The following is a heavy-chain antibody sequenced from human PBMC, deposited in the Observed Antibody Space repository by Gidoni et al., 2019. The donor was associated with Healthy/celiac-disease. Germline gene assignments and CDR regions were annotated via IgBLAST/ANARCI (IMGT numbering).Heavy chain of an antibody. J-gene: IGHJ6*03. Sequence: QVQLVQSGAEVKKPGSSVKVSCKASGVTFRSYAISWVRQAPGQGLEWMGGIIPIFGTANYAQKFQGRVTITADESTSTAYMELSSLRSEDTAVYYCARGYCSSTSCGPRYYYYYMDVWGKGTTVTVSS. CDR1: GVTFRSYA. V-gene: IGHV1-69*01. D-gene: IGHD2-2*03. CDR3: ARGYCSSTSCGPRYYYYYMDV. CDR2: IIPIFGTA.